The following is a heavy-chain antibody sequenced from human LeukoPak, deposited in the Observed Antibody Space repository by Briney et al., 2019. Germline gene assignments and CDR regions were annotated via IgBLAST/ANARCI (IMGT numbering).Heavy chain of an antibody. CDR1: GFTFSSYG. CDR2: IRYDGSNK. CDR3: AKDAKQWLAPDY. D-gene: IGHD6-19*01. J-gene: IGHJ4*02. V-gene: IGHV3-30*02. Sequence: GGSLRLSCAASGFTFSSYGMHWVRQAPGKGLEWVAFIRYDGSNKYYADSVKGRFTISRDNSKNTLYLQMNSLRAEDTAVYYCAKDAKQWLAPDYWGQGTLVTVSS.